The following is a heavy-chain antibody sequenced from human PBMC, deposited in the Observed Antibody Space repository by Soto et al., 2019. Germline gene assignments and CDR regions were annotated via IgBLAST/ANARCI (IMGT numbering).Heavy chain of an antibody. Sequence: QVQLVQSGAEVKKPGASVKVSCKASGYTFTSYAMHWVRQAPGQRLEWMGWINAGNGNTKYSQKFQGRVTITRDTAASTAYMELSCLRSEDTAVYYCARDWGVAVPFDSWGQGTLVTVSS. CDR1: GYTFTSYA. D-gene: IGHD6-19*01. CDR3: ARDWGVAVPFDS. J-gene: IGHJ4*02. V-gene: IGHV1-3*01. CDR2: INAGNGNT.